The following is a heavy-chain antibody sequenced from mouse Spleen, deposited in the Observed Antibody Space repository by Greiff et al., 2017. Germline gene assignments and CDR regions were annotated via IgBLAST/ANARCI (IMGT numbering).Heavy chain of an antibody. J-gene: IGHJ4*01. CDR2: ISYSGST. Sequence: EVQGVESGPGLAKPSQTLSLTCSVTGYSITSDYWNWIRKFPGNKLEYMGYISYSGSTYYNPSLKSRISITRDTSKNQYYLQLNSVTTEDTATYYCASSSFYYGNYRAMDYWGQGTSVTVSS. CDR3: ASSSFYYGNYRAMDY. CDR1: GYSITSDY. D-gene: IGHD2-1*01. V-gene: IGHV3-8*01.